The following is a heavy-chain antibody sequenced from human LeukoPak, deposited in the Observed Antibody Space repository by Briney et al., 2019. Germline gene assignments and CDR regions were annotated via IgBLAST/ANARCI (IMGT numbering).Heavy chain of an antibody. CDR3: ARLVGARKGSAAFDI. V-gene: IGHV4-4*02. CDR2: IYHSGNT. CDR1: GGSISSSNW. Sequence: PSETLSLTCAVSGGSISSSNWWSWVRQPPGKGLEWIGEIYHSGNTNYNPSLKSRVTILEDKSKNQFSLKLSSVTAADTAVYYCARLVGARKGSAAFDIWGQGTMVTVSS. J-gene: IGHJ3*02. D-gene: IGHD1-26*01.